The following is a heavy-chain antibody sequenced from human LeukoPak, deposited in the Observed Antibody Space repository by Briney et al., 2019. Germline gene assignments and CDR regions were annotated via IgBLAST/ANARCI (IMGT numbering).Heavy chain of an antibody. CDR2: IKSKTDGGTT. J-gene: IGHJ4*02. CDR1: RFTFSNAW. D-gene: IGHD1-26*01. V-gene: IGHV3-15*01. Sequence: GRSLRLSCAASRFTFSNAWMSWVRQAPRKVLEWVGRIKSKTDGGTTDYAAPVKGRFIISRDDSKNTMYLEMKSLKTEDTAVYYCTTVVGAATLRVGYWGQGTLATVSS. CDR3: TTVVGAATLRVGY.